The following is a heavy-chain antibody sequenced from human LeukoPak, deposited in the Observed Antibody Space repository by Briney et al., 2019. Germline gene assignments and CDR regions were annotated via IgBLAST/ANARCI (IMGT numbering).Heavy chain of an antibody. D-gene: IGHD3-22*01. CDR3: AREPRITMIRHWFDP. CDR2: IDPSDSYT. CDR1: GYSFTSYW. Sequence: SGESLKISCKGSGYSFTSYWISWVRQLPGKGLEWMARIDPSDSYTNYSPSFQGHVTISADKSISTAYLQWSSLKASDTAMYYCAREPRITMIRHWFDPWGQGTLVTVSS. V-gene: IGHV5-10-1*01. J-gene: IGHJ5*02.